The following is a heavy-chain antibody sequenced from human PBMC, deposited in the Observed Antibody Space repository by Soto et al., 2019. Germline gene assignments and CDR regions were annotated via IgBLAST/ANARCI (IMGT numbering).Heavy chain of an antibody. CDR2: IYYSGSA. CDR1: DASISTATFY. V-gene: IGHV4-31*03. Sequence: QVQLQQSGPGLLKPSQTLSLTCTVSDASISTATFYWIRQLPGEALEWIGYIYYSGSAYYNSSLRSRATLSLDTSKSEFSLTLTSLTAADTAVYYCARGEAGVASRLDYWGQGTLVTVSS. D-gene: IGHD3-3*01. CDR3: ARGEAGVASRLDY. J-gene: IGHJ4*02.